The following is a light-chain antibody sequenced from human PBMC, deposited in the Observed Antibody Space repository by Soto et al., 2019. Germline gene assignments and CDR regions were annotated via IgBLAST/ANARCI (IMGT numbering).Light chain of an antibody. Sequence: QSALTQPASVSGSPGQSITISCTGTSSDVGAYNYVSWYQQHPGKAPKLLIYEVSNRPSGGSNRFSGSKSGNTASLTISGLQAEDEADYYCNSYTTSSTWVFGGGTKLTVL. J-gene: IGLJ3*02. CDR3: NSYTTSSTWV. V-gene: IGLV2-14*01. CDR1: SSDVGAYNY. CDR2: EVS.